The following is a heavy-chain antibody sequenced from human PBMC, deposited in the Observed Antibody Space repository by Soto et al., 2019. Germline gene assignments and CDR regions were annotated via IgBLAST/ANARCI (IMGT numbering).Heavy chain of an antibody. J-gene: IGHJ4*02. D-gene: IGHD2-21*01. CDR2: IRDSGNT. V-gene: IGHV4-31*03. Sequence: SETLSLTCTVSGDSISSGGYYWSWIRQNPVKGLEWLGYIRDSGNTYYNPSLKSRLSMSLETSKNQFSLNLNSVIAADTAVYYCARASQGIGPKYWGPGTLVTISS. CDR1: GDSISSGGYY. CDR3: ARASQGIGPKY.